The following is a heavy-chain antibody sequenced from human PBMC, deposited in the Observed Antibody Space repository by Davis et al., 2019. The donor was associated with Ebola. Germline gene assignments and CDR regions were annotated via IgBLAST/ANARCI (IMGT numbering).Heavy chain of an antibody. CDR3: AREEGSSRWQNNWFDY. Sequence: GGSLRLSCEAPGFSFDAYAMHWVRQAPGKGLEWVSSIWYEGTDGNYADSVRGRFIISRDDSKNTLYLQMNSLRVEDTAIYYCAREEGSSRWQNNWFDYWGQGTLVTVSS. J-gene: IGHJ5*01. CDR1: GFSFDAYA. CDR2: IWYEGTDG. D-gene: IGHD2-2*01. V-gene: IGHV3-33*08.